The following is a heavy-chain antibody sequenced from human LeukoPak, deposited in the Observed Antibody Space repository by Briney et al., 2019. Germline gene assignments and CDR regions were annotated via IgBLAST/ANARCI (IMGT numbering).Heavy chain of an antibody. CDR2: IYYSGST. D-gene: IGHD3-3*01. V-gene: IGHV4-39*01. Sequence: SETLSLTCTVSGGSISSSSYYWGWIRQPPGKGLGWIGSIYYSGSTYYNPSLKSRVTISVDTSKNQFSLKLSPVTAADTAVYYCARQHTIFGVVTLYFDYWGQGTLVTVSS. CDR3: ARQHTIFGVVTLYFDY. J-gene: IGHJ4*02. CDR1: GGSISSSSYY.